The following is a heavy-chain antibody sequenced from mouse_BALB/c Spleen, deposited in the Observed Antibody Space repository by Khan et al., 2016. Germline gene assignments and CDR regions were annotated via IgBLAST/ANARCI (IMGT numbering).Heavy chain of an antibody. CDR2: IDSNTGEP. CDR1: GYSFTNYG. J-gene: IGHJ3*01. D-gene: IGHD2-4*01. Sequence: QIQLVQSGPELKKPGETVKISCEASGYSFTNYGMNWVKQAPGKGLKWMGWIDSNTGEPTYAEEFKGRFAFSLETSAITAYLQINNLKNDDTATYCCARWGYDYDWFAYWGQGTLVTVSA. CDR3: ARWGYDYDWFAY. V-gene: IGHV9-3*02.